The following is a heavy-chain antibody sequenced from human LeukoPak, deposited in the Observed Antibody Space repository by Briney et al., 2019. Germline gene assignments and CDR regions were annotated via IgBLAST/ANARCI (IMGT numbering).Heavy chain of an antibody. CDR2: IFDGKTI. Sequence: TSETLSLTCTVSGGSISNYYWTWIRQPPGKGLEWIGDIFDGKTINYNPSLKSRVTISAATSSQQFSLNLRSVTAADTAVYFCASGAWATRLNSWVQGALVIVSS. D-gene: IGHD5-24*01. V-gene: IGHV4-59*12. J-gene: IGHJ4*02. CDR1: GGSISNYY. CDR3: ASGAWATRLNS.